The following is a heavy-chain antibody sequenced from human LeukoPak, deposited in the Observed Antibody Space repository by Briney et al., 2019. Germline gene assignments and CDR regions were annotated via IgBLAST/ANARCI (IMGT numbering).Heavy chain of an antibody. CDR3: ARDGYSYGYRWGFDY. V-gene: IGHV4-59*01. CDR1: GGSISSFY. D-gene: IGHD5-18*01. J-gene: IGHJ4*02. CDR2: IYYSGST. Sequence: PSETLSLTCTVSGGSISSFYWSWIRQPPGKGLEWIGYIYYSGSTNYNPSLKSRVTISVDTSKNQFSLKLSSVTAADTAVYYCARDGYSYGYRWGFDYWGQGTLVTVSS.